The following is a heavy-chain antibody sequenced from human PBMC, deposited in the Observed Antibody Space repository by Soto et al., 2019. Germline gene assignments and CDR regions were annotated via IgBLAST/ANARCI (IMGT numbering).Heavy chain of an antibody. CDR3: ERVGQSIAARRGFDI. J-gene: IGHJ3*02. V-gene: IGHV4-59*01. CDR2: IYYSGST. D-gene: IGHD6-6*01. Sequence: PSETLSLTCTVSGGSIGGYYWSWIRQSPGKGLEWIGNIYYSGSTLYNPSLKSRVTISLDTSKNQFSLKVTSVTPADTAVYFCERVGQSIAARRGFDIWGQGTMVTVSS. CDR1: GGSIGGYY.